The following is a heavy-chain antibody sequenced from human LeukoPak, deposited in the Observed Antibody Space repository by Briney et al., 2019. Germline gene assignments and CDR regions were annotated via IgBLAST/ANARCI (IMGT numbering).Heavy chain of an antibody. V-gene: IGHV1-18*01. CDR3: ATKDYGGNSDAFDI. D-gene: IGHD4-23*01. Sequence: ASVKVSCKASGYTFTNYGISWVRQAPGQGLEWMGWISAYNGNTNYAQKLQGRVTMTTDTSTNTAYMELRSLRSDDTAVYYCATKDYGGNSDAFDIWGQGTMVTVSS. CDR1: GYTFTNYG. J-gene: IGHJ3*02. CDR2: ISAYNGNT.